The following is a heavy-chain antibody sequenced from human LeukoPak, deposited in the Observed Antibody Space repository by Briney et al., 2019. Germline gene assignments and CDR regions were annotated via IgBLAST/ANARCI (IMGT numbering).Heavy chain of an antibody. CDR1: GVTFSSNA. Sequence: GCSVRPSAAASGVTFSSNAMRSARQDPRKGLEWVSAISGSGGSTYYADSVKGRFTISRDNSKNTLSLQLISLRAEDTAVYYCARDWGIAAGGLYDYWGQGTLVTVSS. CDR3: ARDWGIAAGGLYDY. CDR2: ISGSGGST. V-gene: IGHV3-23*01. J-gene: IGHJ4*02. D-gene: IGHD6-13*01.